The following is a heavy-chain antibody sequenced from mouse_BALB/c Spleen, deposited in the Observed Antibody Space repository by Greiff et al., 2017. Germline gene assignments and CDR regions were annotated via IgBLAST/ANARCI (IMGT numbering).Heavy chain of an antibody. Sequence: QVQLQQSGAELVRPGASVTLSCKASGYTFTDYEMHWVKQTPVHGLEWIGAIDPETGGTAYNQKFKGKATLTADKSSSTAYMELRSLTSEDSAVYYCTRSNYDGPWFAYWGQGTLVTVSA. CDR2: IDPETGGT. J-gene: IGHJ3*01. CDR1: GYTFTDYE. V-gene: IGHV1-15*01. CDR3: TRSNYDGPWFAY. D-gene: IGHD2-4*01.